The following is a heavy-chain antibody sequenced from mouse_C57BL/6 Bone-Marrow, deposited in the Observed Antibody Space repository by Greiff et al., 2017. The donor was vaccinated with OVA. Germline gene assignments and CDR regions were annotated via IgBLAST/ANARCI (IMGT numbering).Heavy chain of an antibody. D-gene: IGHD2-4*01. CDR2: INPNYGTT. J-gene: IGHJ4*01. Sequence: VQLQQSGPELVKPGASVKISCKASGYSFTDYNMNWVKQSNGKSLEWIGVINPNYGTTSYNQKFKGKGTLTVAQSSSIAYRQLNSLTSENSSVYYCAREGDYDVRYYAMDYWGQGTSVTVSS. CDR1: GYSFTDYN. CDR3: AREGDYDVRYYAMDY. V-gene: IGHV1-39*01.